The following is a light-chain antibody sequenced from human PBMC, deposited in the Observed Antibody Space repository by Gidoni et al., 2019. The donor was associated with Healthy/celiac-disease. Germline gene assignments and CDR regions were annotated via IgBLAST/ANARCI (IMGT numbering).Light chain of an antibody. J-gene: IGKJ1*01. CDR2: AAS. CDR1: QSISSY. CDR3: QQSYSTAWT. Sequence: DIQMTQSPSSLSASVGDRVTITCRASQSISSYLNWYQQNPGKAPKLLIYAASSLQSGVPSRFSVSGSGTDFTLTISSLQPEDFATYYCQQSYSTAWTFGQGTKVEIK. V-gene: IGKV1-39*01.